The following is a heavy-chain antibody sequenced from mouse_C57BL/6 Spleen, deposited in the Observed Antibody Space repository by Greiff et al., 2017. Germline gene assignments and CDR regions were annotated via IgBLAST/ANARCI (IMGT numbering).Heavy chain of an antibody. D-gene: IGHD2-4*01. CDR1: GYTFTSYW. J-gene: IGHJ2*01. V-gene: IGHV1-64*01. CDR2: IHPNSGST. CDR3: ARKGGYDYDYFDY. Sequence: QVQLKQPGAELVKPGASVKLSCKASGYTFTSYWMHWVKQRPGQGLEWIGMIHPNSGSTNYNEKFKSKATLTVDKSSSTAYMQLSSLTSEDSAVYYCARKGGYDYDYFDYWGQGTTLTVSS.